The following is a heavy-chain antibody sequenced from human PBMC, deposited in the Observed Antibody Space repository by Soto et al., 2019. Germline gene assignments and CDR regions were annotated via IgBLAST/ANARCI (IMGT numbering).Heavy chain of an antibody. V-gene: IGHV1-18*01. J-gene: IGHJ4*02. Sequence: QVQLLQSGAEVKKPGASVKVSCKASGYTFASYAISWMRQAPGQGLEWMGWISAYNGNTNYAQKLQGRVTMTTETSTSRAYMELRSLRSDDTAVYYSARDPPPPDYWGQGTLVTVSS. CDR1: GYTFASYA. CDR2: ISAYNGNT. CDR3: ARDPPPPDY.